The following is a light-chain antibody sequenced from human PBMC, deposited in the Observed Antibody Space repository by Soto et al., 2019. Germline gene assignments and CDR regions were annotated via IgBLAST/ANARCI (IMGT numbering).Light chain of an antibody. Sequence: EIVLTQSPATLSLSPGERATLSCRASQSVTSNYLAWYQQKPGQAPRLRIYGASSRATAIPARFSGSGSGTDFTLTISRLEPEDFAVYHCQQYGDSPPTFGQGTKVEIK. CDR1: QSVTSNY. J-gene: IGKJ1*01. CDR2: GAS. V-gene: IGKV3-20*01. CDR3: QQYGDSPPT.